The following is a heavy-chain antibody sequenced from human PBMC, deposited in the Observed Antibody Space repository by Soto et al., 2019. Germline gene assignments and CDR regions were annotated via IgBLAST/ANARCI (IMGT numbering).Heavy chain of an antibody. V-gene: IGHV1-46*01. Sequence: QVHLLQSGAEVKKPGSSVTISCETSGYPFTSYYIHRVRQAPGPGLAWMGVINPGGGSTSYSHSFQDRVTMTSDPSTSSVYNEPKSLRSNATAVYYCAILGIGSVLDYWGQGTLVTVSS. CDR3: AILGIGSVLDY. J-gene: IGHJ4*02. CDR1: GYPFTSYY. D-gene: IGHD3-16*01. CDR2: INPGGGST.